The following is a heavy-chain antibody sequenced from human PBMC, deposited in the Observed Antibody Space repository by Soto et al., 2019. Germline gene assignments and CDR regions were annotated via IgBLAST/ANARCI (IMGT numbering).Heavy chain of an antibody. Sequence: PGGSLRLSCAASGFTFRSFTMSCVRQAPGKGLEWVSTISSNSAYIYYTDALRGRFTISRDNAKNSLHLQMNSLRAEDTAVYYSTRDASRDSSARGWFDPWGPGTLVTVSS. J-gene: IGHJ5*02. CDR1: GFTFRSFT. CDR3: TRDASRDSSARGWFDP. V-gene: IGHV3-21*01. CDR2: ISSNSAYI. D-gene: IGHD6-13*01.